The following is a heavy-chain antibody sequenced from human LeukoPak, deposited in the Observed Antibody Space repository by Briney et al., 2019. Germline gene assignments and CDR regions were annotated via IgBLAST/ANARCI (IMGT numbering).Heavy chain of an antibody. CDR3: ARTLRDCSGDSCYPDPHFDC. D-gene: IGHD2-15*01. J-gene: IGHJ4*02. V-gene: IGHV1-2*02. CDR2: INPNSGGT. Sequence: GAPVKVSCKASGYTFTGYYMHWVRQAPGQGLEWMGWINPNSGGTNYAQKFQGRVTMTRDTSISTAYMELSRLRSDDTAVYYCARTLRDCSGDSCYPDPHFDCWGQGTLVTVSS. CDR1: GYTFTGYY.